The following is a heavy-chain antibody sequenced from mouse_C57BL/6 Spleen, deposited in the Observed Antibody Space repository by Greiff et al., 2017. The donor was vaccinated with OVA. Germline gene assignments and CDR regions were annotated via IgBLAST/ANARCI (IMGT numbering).Heavy chain of an antibody. J-gene: IGHJ3*01. Sequence: EVQLVESGGGLVKPGGSLKLSCAASGFTFSSYAMSWVRQTPEKRLEWVATISDGGSYTYYPDNVKGRFTISRDNAKNNLYLQMSHLKSEDTAMYYCARDFYGNYSWFAYWGQGTLVTVSA. D-gene: IGHD2-1*01. CDR2: ISDGGSYT. CDR1: GFTFSSYA. V-gene: IGHV5-4*01. CDR3: ARDFYGNYSWFAY.